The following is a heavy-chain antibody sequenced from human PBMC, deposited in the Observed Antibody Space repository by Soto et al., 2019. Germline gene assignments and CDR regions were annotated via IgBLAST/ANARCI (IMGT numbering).Heavy chain of an antibody. CDR2: FYYSGST. D-gene: IGHD5-18*01. CDR3: ARDVAGYVDTAMVYYFDY. V-gene: IGHV4-39*07. J-gene: IGHJ4*02. Sequence: KPSETLSLPCTVSGGYISSSSYYWGWTRQPPGKGREGIGSFYYSGSTYYNPALKSRVTISVDTSKNPFSLKLSSVTAADTAVYYCARDVAGYVDTAMVYYFDYWGQGTQVTVSS. CDR1: GGYISSSSYY.